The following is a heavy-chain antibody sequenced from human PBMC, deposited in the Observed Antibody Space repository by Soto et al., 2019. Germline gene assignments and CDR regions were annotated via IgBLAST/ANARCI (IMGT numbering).Heavy chain of an antibody. CDR1: GYTFTNFG. D-gene: IGHD2-21*02. V-gene: IGHV1-18*01. Sequence: ASVKVSCKASGYTFTNFGISWLRQAPGQGLEWMGWISAYNGNTNYAQNFQGRVTMTTDTSTSTAYMELRSLRSDDTAVYYGARGWTAIDYWGQGTLVTVSS. CDR3: ARGWTAIDY. CDR2: ISAYNGNT. J-gene: IGHJ4*02.